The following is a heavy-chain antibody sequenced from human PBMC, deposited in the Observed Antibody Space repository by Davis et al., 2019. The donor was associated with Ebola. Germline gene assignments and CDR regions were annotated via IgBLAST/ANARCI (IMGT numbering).Heavy chain of an antibody. J-gene: IGHJ4*02. CDR2: ISDGRRDT. V-gene: IGHV3-23*01. CDR3: TTRLVNHFDH. CDR1: GFTFSSYT. Sequence: GESLKISCAASGFTFSSYTLNWVRQAPGKGLEWVSTISDGRRDTHYADSVKGRFTIPRDDSKSTVFLQMNALRAEDTALYYCTTRLVNHFDHWGQGTLVTVSS. D-gene: IGHD6-19*01.